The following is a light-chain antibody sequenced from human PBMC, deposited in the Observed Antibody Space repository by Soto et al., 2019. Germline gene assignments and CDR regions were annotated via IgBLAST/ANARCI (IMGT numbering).Light chain of an antibody. Sequence: EIVLTQSPGTLSLSPGERATLSCRASQTVSSNYLALYQQKPGQAPRSLIYGASSRATGIPDRFSGSGSGTDFTLTISRLEPEDFAVYYCQQYGSSPLTFGGGTKVDIK. J-gene: IGKJ4*01. CDR2: GAS. CDR1: QTVSSNY. V-gene: IGKV3-20*01. CDR3: QQYGSSPLT.